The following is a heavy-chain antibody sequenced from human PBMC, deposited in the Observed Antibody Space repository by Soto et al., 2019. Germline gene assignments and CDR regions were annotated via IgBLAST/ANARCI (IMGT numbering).Heavy chain of an antibody. CDR2: SIPIFGTA. J-gene: IGHJ5*02. V-gene: IGHV1-69*01. D-gene: IGHD3-10*01. CDR3: ARDEGVVGDWFDP. CDR1: GGTFSSYA. Sequence: QVQLVQSGAEVKKPGSSVKVSCKASGGTFSSYAISWVRQAPGQGLEWMGGSIPIFGTANDAQKSQGRVAITEDESTSTAYMELSSLRSEDTAVYYCARDEGVVGDWFDPWGQGTLVTVSS.